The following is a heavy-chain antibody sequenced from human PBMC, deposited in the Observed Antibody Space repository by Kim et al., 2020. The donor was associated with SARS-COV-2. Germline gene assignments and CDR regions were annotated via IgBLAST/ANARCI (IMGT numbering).Heavy chain of an antibody. CDR3: ARGGVPAAMGRVNYYYYYGMDV. Sequence: SETLSLTCAVYGGSFSGYYWSWIRQPPGKGLEWIGEINHSGSTNYNPSLKSRVTISVDTSKNQFSLKLSSVTAADTAVYYCARGGVPAAMGRVNYYYYYGMDVWGQGTTVTVSS. J-gene: IGHJ6*02. CDR1: GGSFSGYY. CDR2: INHSGST. D-gene: IGHD2-2*01. V-gene: IGHV4-34*01.